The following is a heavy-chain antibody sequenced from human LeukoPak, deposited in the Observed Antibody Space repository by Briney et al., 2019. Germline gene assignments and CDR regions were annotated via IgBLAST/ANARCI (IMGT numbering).Heavy chain of an antibody. J-gene: IGHJ4*02. CDR1: GFTFSSST. CDR3: ARDLGILYGSGSYDDY. V-gene: IGHV3-21*01. Sequence: GGSLRLSCVASGFTFSSSTLNWVRQAPGKGLEWVSCISSSSSYIYYVDSVKGRFTISRDNAKNSLYLQMNSPRAEDTAVYYCARDLGILYGSGSYDDYWGQGTLVTVSS. D-gene: IGHD3-10*01. CDR2: ISSSSSYI.